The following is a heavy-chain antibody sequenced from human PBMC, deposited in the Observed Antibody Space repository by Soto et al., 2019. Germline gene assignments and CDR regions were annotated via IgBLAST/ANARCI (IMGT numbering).Heavy chain of an antibody. CDR3: AKTQQWGLPLSGRTDV. CDR1: GFTFSTYG. J-gene: IGHJ6*04. D-gene: IGHD6-19*01. V-gene: IGHV3-23*01. CDR2: LSGGGGDT. Sequence: EVQLLESGGGLVQPRGSLTLSCAASGFTFSTYGMSWVRQPHWKALERVSVLSGGGGDTYYAVSVKGRFTISTDNSKNTRYLDMNRLRAEDTASPYCAKTQQWGLPLSGRTDVWGEGTTVTVSS.